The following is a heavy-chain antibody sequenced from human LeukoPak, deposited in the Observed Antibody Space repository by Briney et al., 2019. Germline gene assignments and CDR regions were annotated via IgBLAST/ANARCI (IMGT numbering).Heavy chain of an antibody. V-gene: IGHV4-31*03. J-gene: IGHJ5*02. CDR2: IYYSGST. Sequence: TSETLSLTCTVSGGSISIGGYYWSWIRQHPGKGLEWIGYIYYSGSTYYNPSLKSRVTISVDTSKNQFSLKLSSVTAADTAVYYCARGSGSYLGWFDPWGQGTLVTVSS. CDR3: ARGSGSYLGWFDP. D-gene: IGHD3-10*01. CDR1: GGSISIGGYY.